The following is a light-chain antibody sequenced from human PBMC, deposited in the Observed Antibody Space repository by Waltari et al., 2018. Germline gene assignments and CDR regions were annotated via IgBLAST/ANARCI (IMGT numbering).Light chain of an antibody. J-gene: IGLJ2*01. V-gene: IGLV2-14*03. CDR1: SSDVGGYNY. CDR2: DVS. Sequence: HSALTQPASVSGSPGQSITISCTGTSSDVGGYNYVSWYQQHPGKAPKLMIFDVSNRPSGVSNLLAASKSGNAASLTVSGLQAEDEADYYCSSYISSDTLELFGGGTSLTVL. CDR3: SSYISSDTLEL.